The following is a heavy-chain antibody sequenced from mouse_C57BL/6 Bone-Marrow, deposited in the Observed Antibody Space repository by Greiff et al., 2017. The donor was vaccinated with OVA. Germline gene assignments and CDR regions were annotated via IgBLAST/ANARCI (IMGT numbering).Heavy chain of an antibody. D-gene: IGHD1-1*01. J-gene: IGHJ4*01. CDR3: ARRYGSLHYYAMDY. V-gene: IGHV5-17*01. Sequence: DVQLVESGGGLVKPGGSLKLSCAASGFTFSDYGMHWVRQAPEKGLEWVAYISSGSSTIYYADTVKGRFTISRDNAKNTLFLQMTSLRSEDTAMYYCARRYGSLHYYAMDYWGQGTSVTVSS. CDR1: GFTFSDYG. CDR2: ISSGSSTI.